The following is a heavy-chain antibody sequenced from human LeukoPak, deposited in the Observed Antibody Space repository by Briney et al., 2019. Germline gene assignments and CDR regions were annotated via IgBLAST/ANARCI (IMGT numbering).Heavy chain of an antibody. D-gene: IGHD4-17*01. V-gene: IGHV4-4*07. CDR1: GGSISSYY. CDR3: ATLPGGVTTPNPS. J-gene: IGHJ5*02. Sequence: PSETLSLTCTVSGGSISSYYWSWIRQPAGKGLEWIGRVSTTGSTNYNPSLKSRVTISLDTSKNQFSLKLTSVTAADTAVYYCATLPGGVTTPNPSWGQGTLVTVSS. CDR2: VSTTGST.